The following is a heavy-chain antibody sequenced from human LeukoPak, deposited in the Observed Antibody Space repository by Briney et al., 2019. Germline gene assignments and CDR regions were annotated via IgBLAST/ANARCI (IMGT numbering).Heavy chain of an antibody. J-gene: IGHJ4*02. CDR3: VKDLKGYEEV. V-gene: IGHV3-30*18. CDR2: ISFDGSDK. Sequence: GGSLRLSCAASGFTFSHYGMHWVRQAPGKGLEWVALISFDGSDKSYGTSVKGRFTISRDNSKNTVSLRINSLRVEDTGMYYCVKDLKGYEEVWGQGTLVTVSS. D-gene: IGHD5-12*01. CDR1: GFTFSHYG.